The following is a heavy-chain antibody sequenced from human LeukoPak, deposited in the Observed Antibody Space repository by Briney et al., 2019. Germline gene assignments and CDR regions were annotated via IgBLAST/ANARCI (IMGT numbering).Heavy chain of an antibody. J-gene: IGHJ4*02. CDR1: GFTFSSYG. D-gene: IGHD3-9*01. V-gene: IGHV3-30*18. CDR3: AKDRPEYYGILTGYFDY. CDR2: ISYDGSNK. Sequence: SLRLSCAASGFTFSSYGMHWVRQAPGKGLEWVAVISYDGSNKYYADSVKGRFTISRDNSKNTLYLQMNSLRAEDTAVYYCAKDRPEYYGILTGYFDYWGQGTLVTVSS.